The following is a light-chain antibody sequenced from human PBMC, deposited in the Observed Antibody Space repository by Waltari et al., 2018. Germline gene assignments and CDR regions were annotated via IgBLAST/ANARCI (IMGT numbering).Light chain of an antibody. CDR3: QQFYSTPLT. CDR2: WAS. CDR1: QTVLYRDNNKNY. J-gene: IGKJ4*01. V-gene: IGKV4-1*01. Sequence: DIVMTQSPDSLAVSLGEGATINCKSSQTVLYRDNNKNYLTWYQQKPGQPPKLLFSWASIRESGVPDRLSASGSGTDFTLTISSLQAEDVAVYYCQQFYSTPLTFGGGTKVEIK.